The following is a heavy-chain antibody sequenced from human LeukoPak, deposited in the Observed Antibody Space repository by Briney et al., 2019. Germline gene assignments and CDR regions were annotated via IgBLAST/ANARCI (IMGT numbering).Heavy chain of an antibody. J-gene: IGHJ4*02. CDR1: GGSISSYY. Sequence: SETLSLTCTVSGGSISSYYLSWIRQTAGKGLEWIGRMYSSGSNYNPSLKSRVTMSIDTSTNQLSLKLSSVTAADTAVYYCARHVSVAVTNFFDYWGQGTLVTVSS. CDR3: ARHVSVAVTNFFDY. D-gene: IGHD6-19*01. V-gene: IGHV4-4*07. CDR2: MYSSGS.